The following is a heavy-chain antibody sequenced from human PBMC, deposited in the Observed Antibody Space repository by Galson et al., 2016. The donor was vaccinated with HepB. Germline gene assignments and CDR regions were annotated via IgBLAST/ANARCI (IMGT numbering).Heavy chain of an antibody. CDR2: INPNSGGT. D-gene: IGHD6-19*01. V-gene: IGHV1-2*02. CDR1: GYTFTGYY. CDR3: ASRALGYSSGWYGYYFDY. Sequence: SVKVSCKASGYTFTGYYMHWVRQAPGQGLEWVGWINPNSGGTNYAQKFQGRVTMTRDTSISTAYMELSRLRSDDTAVYYCASRALGYSSGWYGYYFDYWGQGTLVTVSS. J-gene: IGHJ4*02.